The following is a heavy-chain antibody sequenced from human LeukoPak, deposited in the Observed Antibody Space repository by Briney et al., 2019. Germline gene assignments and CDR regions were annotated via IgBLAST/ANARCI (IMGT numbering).Heavy chain of an antibody. CDR1: GYSFTSYW. J-gene: IGHJ3*02. CDR3: ARPSVGSGSYSAFDI. D-gene: IGHD3-10*01. Sequence: GESLKISCKGSGYSFTSYWISWVRQMPGKGLEWMGRIDPSDSYTNYSPSFQGHVTISADKSISTAYLQWSSLEASDTAMYYCARPSVGSGSYSAFDIWGQGTMVTVSS. V-gene: IGHV5-10-1*01. CDR2: IDPSDSYT.